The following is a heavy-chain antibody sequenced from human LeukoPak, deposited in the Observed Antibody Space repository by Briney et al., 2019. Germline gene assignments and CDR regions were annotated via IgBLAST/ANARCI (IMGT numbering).Heavy chain of an antibody. CDR1: GGSISSYY. D-gene: IGHD4-17*01. Sequence: SETLSLTRTDSGGSISSYYWSCIRQPPGTGLQWIGYINYSGSTNYNPSLKSRVTMSVATSKNQFSLKLSSVTAADTAMYYCAREGRQDYVYFDHWGQGSLVTVSS. CDR3: AREGRQDYVYFDH. CDR2: INYSGST. J-gene: IGHJ4*02. V-gene: IGHV4-59*01.